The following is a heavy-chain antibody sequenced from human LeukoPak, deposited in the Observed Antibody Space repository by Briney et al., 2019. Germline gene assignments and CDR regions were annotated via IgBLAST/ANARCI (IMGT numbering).Heavy chain of an antibody. CDR2: ISRIGAVT. CDR1: GLIFDDYT. J-gene: IGHJ4*02. Sequence: GGSLRLSCAASGLIFDDYTMHWVRQAPGKGLEWVSLISRIGAVTKYADSVRGRFTVSRDNSKNSLYLQMNSLRAEDTAVYYCASPAYGDYALFDYWGQGTLVTVSS. D-gene: IGHD4-17*01. V-gene: IGHV3-43*01. CDR3: ASPAYGDYALFDY.